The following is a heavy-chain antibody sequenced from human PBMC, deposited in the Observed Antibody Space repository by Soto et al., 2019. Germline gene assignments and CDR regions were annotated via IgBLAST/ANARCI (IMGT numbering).Heavy chain of an antibody. CDR1: GGSISGHY. CDR3: AYTADRGYFDY. D-gene: IGHD5-18*01. CDR2: VHYSGST. J-gene: IGHJ4*02. V-gene: IGHV4-59*11. Sequence: SETLSLTCTVSGGSISGHYWSWIRQPPGKGLEWIGYVHYSGSTKYNPALESRVTISVDTSKNQFSLKLGSVTAADTAVYYCAYTADRGYFDYWGQGTQVT.